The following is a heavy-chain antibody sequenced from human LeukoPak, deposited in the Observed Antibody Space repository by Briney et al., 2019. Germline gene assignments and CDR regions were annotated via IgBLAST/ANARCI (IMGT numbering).Heavy chain of an antibody. Sequence: SETLSLTCTVSGGSISSDSYHWGWIRQPPEMGLEWIGSIYYSGNTYYNPSLKSRLTMSVDTPKNQFSLKLSSVTAADTAVYYCARHRSGGYTYGVLDYWGQGTLVTVSS. CDR1: GGSISSDSYH. CDR3: ARHRSGGYTYGVLDY. V-gene: IGHV4-39*01. D-gene: IGHD5-18*01. J-gene: IGHJ4*02. CDR2: IYYSGNT.